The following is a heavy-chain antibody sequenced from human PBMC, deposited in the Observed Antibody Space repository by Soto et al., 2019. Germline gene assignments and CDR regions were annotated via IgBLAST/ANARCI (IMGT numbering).Heavy chain of an antibody. Sequence: PSETLSLTCTVSGGSISSSSYYWGWIRQPPGKGLEWVGTIYYRGTTYYNPSLKSRVTLSVYTSKNQFSLRLNSLTASDTAVDYCGPLSVSLSGPYGIHVWGQGTTVTVSS. V-gene: IGHV4-39*01. CDR3: GPLSVSLSGPYGIHV. J-gene: IGHJ6*02. CDR1: GGSISSSSYY. D-gene: IGHD2-15*01. CDR2: IYYRGTT.